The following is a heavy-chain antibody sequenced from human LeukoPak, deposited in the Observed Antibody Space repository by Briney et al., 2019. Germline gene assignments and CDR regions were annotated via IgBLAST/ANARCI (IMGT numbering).Heavy chain of an antibody. CDR3: ARDPLAGGGSYFSFDY. CDR1: GFTFSSYA. V-gene: IGHV3-30-3*01. D-gene: IGHD1-26*01. CDR2: ISYDGSNK. J-gene: IGHJ4*02. Sequence: PGGSLRLSCAASGFTFSSYAMHWVRQAPGKGLEWVAVISYDGSNKYYADSVKGRFTISRDNSKNTLYLQMNSLRAEDTAVYYCARDPLAGGGSYFSFDYWGQGTLVTVSS.